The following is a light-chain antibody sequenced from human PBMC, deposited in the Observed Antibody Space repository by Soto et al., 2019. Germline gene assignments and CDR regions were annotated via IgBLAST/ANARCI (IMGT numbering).Light chain of an antibody. CDR2: EAS. CDR1: QSISGS. V-gene: IGKV1-5*03. CDR3: QQYNGYWT. Sequence: DIQMTQSPSTLSASVGDRVTIACRASQSISGSLAWYQQKPGKAPKLLIFEASNLKSGVPSRCSGSGAGTEYTLTISSLQPDDSVSYYCQQYNGYWTFGQGTRVEIK. J-gene: IGKJ1*01.